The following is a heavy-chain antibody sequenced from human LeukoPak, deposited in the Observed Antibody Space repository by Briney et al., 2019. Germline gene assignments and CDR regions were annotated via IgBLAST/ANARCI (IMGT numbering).Heavy chain of an antibody. D-gene: IGHD5/OR15-5a*01. CDR1: GFTFSNYG. Sequence: GGSLRLSCAASGFTFSNYGMQWVRQAPGKGLEWVSFIRYDGSDKYYADSVKGRFTISRDKSKNTLYLQMNSLRAEDTAVYYCAKDVSDYFDYWGQGTLVTVSS. V-gene: IGHV3-30*02. CDR2: IRYDGSDK. J-gene: IGHJ4*02. CDR3: AKDVSDYFDY.